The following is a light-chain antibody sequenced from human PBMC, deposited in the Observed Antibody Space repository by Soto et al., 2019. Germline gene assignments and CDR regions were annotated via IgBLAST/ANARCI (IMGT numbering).Light chain of an antibody. CDR3: QQSHSAPLT. CDR2: VAS. J-gene: IGKJ4*01. Sequence: DIKMTQSPSSLSASVGDRVTISCRASQSISTYLNWYQHKPGQAPSLLIYVASSLQTGVPSRFSGSGSGTDFTLTISSLQPEDFATYYCQQSHSAPLTFGGGTKVEIK. CDR1: QSISTY. V-gene: IGKV1-39*01.